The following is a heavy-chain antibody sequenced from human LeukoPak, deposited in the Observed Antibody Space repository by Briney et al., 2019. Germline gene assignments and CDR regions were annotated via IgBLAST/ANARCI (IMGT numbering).Heavy chain of an antibody. CDR2: INSDGSST. Sequence: GGSLRLSCEASGFTFSDYWMHWVRQGPGKGLVWVSHINSDGSSTTYADSVKGRFTISRDNAKNTLYLQMNGLRAEDTAVYYCARRSSGVATRPFDYWGQGTLVTVSS. J-gene: IGHJ4*02. CDR3: ARRSSGVATRPFDY. D-gene: IGHD5-12*01. CDR1: GFTFSDYW. V-gene: IGHV3-74*01.